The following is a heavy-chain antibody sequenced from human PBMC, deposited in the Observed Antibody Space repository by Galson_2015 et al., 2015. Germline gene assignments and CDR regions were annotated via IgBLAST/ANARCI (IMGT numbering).Heavy chain of an antibody. CDR3: ARRPTRGDY. CDR2: ISYDGSNK. D-gene: IGHD3-10*01. V-gene: IGHV3-30-3*01. J-gene: IGHJ4*02. CDR1: GFTFSSYA. Sequence: SLRLSCAASGFTFSSYAMHWVRQAPGKGLEWVAVISYDGSNKYYADSVKGRFTISRDNSKNTLYLQMNSLRAEDTAVYYCARRPTRGDYWGQGTLVTVSS.